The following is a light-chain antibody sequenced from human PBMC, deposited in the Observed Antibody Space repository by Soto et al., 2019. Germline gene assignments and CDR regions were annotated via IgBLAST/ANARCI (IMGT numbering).Light chain of an antibody. CDR2: TAS. Sequence: EIVLTQSPGTLSLSPGGRASLSCRASQRVSNNEIAWYQQKPGQAPRLLIYTASNRVTGIPDRISGSGSGTDFTLIISRLEPEDFAVYYCQQNGGSPVTFGQGTRLEIK. V-gene: IGKV3-20*01. CDR3: QQNGGSPVT. J-gene: IGKJ5*01. CDR1: QRVSNNE.